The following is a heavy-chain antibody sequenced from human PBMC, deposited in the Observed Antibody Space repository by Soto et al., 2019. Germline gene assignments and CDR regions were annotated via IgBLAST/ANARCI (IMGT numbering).Heavy chain of an antibody. D-gene: IGHD6-19*01. V-gene: IGHV3-30*18. CDR3: AKDCYVAVAGPSFFDY. Sequence: PGGSLRLSCAAYGFTFSSYGMHWVRQAPGKGLEWVAVISYDGSNKYYADSVKGRFTISRDNSKNTLYLQMNSLRAEDTAVYYCAKDCYVAVAGPSFFDYWGQGTLVTVSS. J-gene: IGHJ4*02. CDR1: GFTFSSYG. CDR2: ISYDGSNK.